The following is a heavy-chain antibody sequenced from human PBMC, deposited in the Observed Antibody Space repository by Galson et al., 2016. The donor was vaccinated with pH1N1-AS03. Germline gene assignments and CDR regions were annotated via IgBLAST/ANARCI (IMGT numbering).Heavy chain of an antibody. V-gene: IGHV3-64*01. CDR3: ARGPVSYANYWFPPPDY. D-gene: IGHD4/OR15-4a*01. CDR1: GFTFSSYA. J-gene: IGHJ4*02. Sequence: SLRLSRAASGFTFSSYAMYWVRQAPGKGLEYVSVISGNRLSTYYANSVKDRFTVSRDNSKNTLYLQMGSLRVEDMAVYYCARGPVSYANYWFPPPDYWGQGTLVTVSS. CDR2: ISGNRLST.